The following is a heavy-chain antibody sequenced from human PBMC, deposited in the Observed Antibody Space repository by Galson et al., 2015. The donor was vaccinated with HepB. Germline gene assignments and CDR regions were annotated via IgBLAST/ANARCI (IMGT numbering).Heavy chain of an antibody. V-gene: IGHV1-3*01. CDR3: ARPVVRGVYFDY. CDR2: INAGNGNT. D-gene: IGHD3-10*01. Sequence: SVKVSCKASGYTFTSYAMHWVRQAPGQRLEWMGWINAGNGNTKYSQKFQGRVTITRDTAASTAYMELSSLRSEDTAVYYCARPVVRGVYFDYWGQVALVTVSS. CDR1: GYTFTSYA. J-gene: IGHJ4*02.